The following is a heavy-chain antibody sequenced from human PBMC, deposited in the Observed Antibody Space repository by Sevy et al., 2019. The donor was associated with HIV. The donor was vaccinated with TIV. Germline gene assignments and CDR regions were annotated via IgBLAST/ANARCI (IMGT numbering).Heavy chain of an antibody. J-gene: IGHJ4*02. CDR2: IGYDGSNK. Sequence: GGSLRLSCAASGFTPSTYVMHWVRQAPGKGLEWVAVIGYDGSNKYYAYSVKGRFTISRDNSKNTLFLQMDSLRAEDTAVYYCARDPRMYGDYLLAYFDSWGQGTLVTVSS. V-gene: IGHV3-33*01. D-gene: IGHD2-8*01. CDR1: GFTPSTYV. CDR3: ARDPRMYGDYLLAYFDS.